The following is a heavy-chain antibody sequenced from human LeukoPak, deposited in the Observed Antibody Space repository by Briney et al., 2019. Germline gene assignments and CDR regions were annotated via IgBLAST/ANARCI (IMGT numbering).Heavy chain of an antibody. D-gene: IGHD3-10*01. J-gene: IGHJ4*02. CDR2: IGTAGDT. Sequence: GGSLRLSCAASGFTFSSYDMHWVRQATGKGLEWASGIGTAGDTYYPGSVKGRFTISRENAKNSLYLQMNSLRAGDTAVYYCARADKFFGELLEWGQGTLVTVSS. V-gene: IGHV3-13*04. CDR3: ARADKFFGELLE. CDR1: GFTFSSYD.